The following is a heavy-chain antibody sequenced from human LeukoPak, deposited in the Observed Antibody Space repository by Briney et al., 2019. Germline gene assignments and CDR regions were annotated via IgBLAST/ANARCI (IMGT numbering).Heavy chain of an antibody. CDR3: ARGIRPGGLVRALDV. J-gene: IGHJ6*02. V-gene: IGHV3-48*02. D-gene: IGHD3-10*01. Sequence: GGSLRLSCAASGFTFSSYSMNWVRQAPGKGLEWVSYISSSSSTIYYADSVKGRFTISRDNAKNSLYLQMNSLRDEDTAVYYCARGIRPGGLVRALDVWGQGTTVTVSS. CDR1: GFTFSSYS. CDR2: ISSSSSTI.